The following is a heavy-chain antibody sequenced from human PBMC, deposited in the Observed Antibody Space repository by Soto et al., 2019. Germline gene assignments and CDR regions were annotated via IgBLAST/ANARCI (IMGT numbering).Heavy chain of an antibody. Sequence: GGSLRLSCAASGFTFSSYWMSWVRQAPGKGLEWVANIKQDGSEKYYVDSVKGRFTISRDNAKNSLYLQMNSLRAEDPAVYYCAREVEYSSSSDYFDYWGQGTLVTVSS. J-gene: IGHJ4*02. CDR1: GFTFSSYW. CDR2: IKQDGSEK. D-gene: IGHD6-6*01. V-gene: IGHV3-7*03. CDR3: AREVEYSSSSDYFDY.